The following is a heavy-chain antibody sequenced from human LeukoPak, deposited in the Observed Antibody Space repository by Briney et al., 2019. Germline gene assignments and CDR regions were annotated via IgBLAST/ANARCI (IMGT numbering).Heavy chain of an antibody. CDR1: GGSFSGYY. J-gene: IGHJ6*02. Sequence: SETLSLTCAVYGGSFSGYYWSWIHQPPGKGLEWIGEINHSGSTNYNPSLKSRVTISVDTSKNQFSLKLSSVTAADTAVYYCARVGDYYYYGMDVWGQGTTVAVSS. CDR3: ARVGDYYYYGMDV. V-gene: IGHV4-34*01. CDR2: INHSGST.